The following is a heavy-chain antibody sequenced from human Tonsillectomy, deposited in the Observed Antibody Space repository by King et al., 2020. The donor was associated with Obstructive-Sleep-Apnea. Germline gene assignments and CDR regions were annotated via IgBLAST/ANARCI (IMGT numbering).Heavy chain of an antibody. Sequence: VQLQESGPGLVKPSETLSLTCTVSGGSISSYYWSWIRQPPGKGLEWLGYIYYSGSTNSNPSLKSRVTISVDTSKNQFSLKLSSVTAADTAVYYCAGGLVTMVRGVIIKGKTFDHWGQGTLVTVSS. CDR1: GGSISSYY. CDR3: AGGLVTMVRGVIIKGKTFDH. J-gene: IGHJ4*02. D-gene: IGHD3-10*01. CDR2: IYYSGST. V-gene: IGHV4-59*01.